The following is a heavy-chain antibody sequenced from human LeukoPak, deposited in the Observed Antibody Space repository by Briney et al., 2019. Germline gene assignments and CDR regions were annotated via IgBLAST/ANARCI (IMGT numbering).Heavy chain of an antibody. CDR2: IFHSGST. D-gene: IGHD6-19*01. V-gene: IGHV4-4*02. CDR3: ARQYSSGWYPLEYDY. Sequence: PSGTLSLTCAVSGDSISSSNWWSWVRQPPGKGLEWIGEIFHSGSTYYNPSLKSRVTISVDTSKNQFSLKLSSVTAADTAVYYCARQYSSGWYPLEYDYWGQGTLVTVSS. CDR1: GDSISSSNW. J-gene: IGHJ4*02.